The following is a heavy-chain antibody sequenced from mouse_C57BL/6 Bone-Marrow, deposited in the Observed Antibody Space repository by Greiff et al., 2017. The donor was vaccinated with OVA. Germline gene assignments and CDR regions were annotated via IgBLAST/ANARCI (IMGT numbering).Heavy chain of an antibody. CDR1: GYTFTDYN. Sequence: VRLQQSGPELVKPGASVKIPCKASGYTFTDYNMDWVKQSHGKSLEWIGDINPNNGGTIYNQKFKGKATLTVDKSSSTAYMELRSLTSEDTAVYYCARSAAQATAWFAYWGQGTLVTVSA. D-gene: IGHD3-2*02. CDR3: ARSAAQATAWFAY. CDR2: INPNNGGT. V-gene: IGHV1-18*01. J-gene: IGHJ3*01.